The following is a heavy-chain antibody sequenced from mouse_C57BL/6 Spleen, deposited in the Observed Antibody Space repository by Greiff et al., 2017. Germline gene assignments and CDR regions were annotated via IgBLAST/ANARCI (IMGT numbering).Heavy chain of an antibody. J-gene: IGHJ2*01. CDR1: GFTFRSYA. CDR2: ISDGGSYT. Sequence: VQLVESGGGLVKPGGSLKLSCAASGFTFRSYAMSWVRQTPEKRLEWVATISDGGSYTYYPDNVKGRFTISRDNAKNNLYLQMSHLKSEDTAMYYCASYSTDFDYWGQGTTLTVSS. V-gene: IGHV5-4*01. CDR3: ASYSTDFDY. D-gene: IGHD2-5*01.